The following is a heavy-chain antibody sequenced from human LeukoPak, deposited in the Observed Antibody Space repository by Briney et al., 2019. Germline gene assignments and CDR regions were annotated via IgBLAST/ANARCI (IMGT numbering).Heavy chain of an antibody. D-gene: IGHD6-13*01. CDR3: ARDLVAAAGNRGLHYYYYYMDV. J-gene: IGHJ6*03. V-gene: IGHV4-38-2*02. CDR2: IYHSGKT. Sequence: PSETLSLTCTVSGYSISSGYYWGWIRQPPGKGLEWIGSIYHSGKTYYNPSLKSPVTISVDTSKNQFSLKLSSVTAADTAVYYCARDLVAAAGNRGLHYYYYYMDVWGKGTTVTISS. CDR1: GYSISSGYY.